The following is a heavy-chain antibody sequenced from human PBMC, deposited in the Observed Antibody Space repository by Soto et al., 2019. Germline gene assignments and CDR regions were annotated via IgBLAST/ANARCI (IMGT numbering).Heavy chain of an antibody. CDR2: ISSSSSYI. V-gene: IGHV3-21*01. J-gene: IGHJ3*02. D-gene: IGHD1-26*01. Sequence: EVQLVESGGGLVKPGGSLRLSCAASGFTFSSYSMNWVRQAPGKGLEWVSSISSSSSYIYYADSVKGRFTISRDNAKNSLYLQMNSLRAEDTAVYYCARDTEGDGPDAFDIWGQGTMVTVSS. CDR3: ARDTEGDGPDAFDI. CDR1: GFTFSSYS.